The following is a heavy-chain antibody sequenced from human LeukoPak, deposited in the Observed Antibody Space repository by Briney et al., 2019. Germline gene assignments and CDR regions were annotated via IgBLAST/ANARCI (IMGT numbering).Heavy chain of an antibody. CDR1: GGSFSGYY. J-gene: IGHJ4*02. Sequence: PSETLSLTCAVYGGSFSGYYWSWIRQPPGKGLEWIGEINHSGSTNYNPSLKSRVTISVDTSKNQSSLKLSSVTAADTAVYYCAREEDRSGDWGQGTLVTVTS. CDR2: INHSGST. V-gene: IGHV4-34*01. CDR3: AREEDRSGD. D-gene: IGHD3-22*01.